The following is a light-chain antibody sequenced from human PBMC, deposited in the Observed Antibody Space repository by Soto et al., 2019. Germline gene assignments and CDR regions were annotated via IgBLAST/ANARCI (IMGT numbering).Light chain of an antibody. J-gene: IGKJ1*01. CDR3: QQYKTYWT. Sequence: DIQMTQSPSTLSASVGDRVTITCRASQSINSWLAWYQQKPGKAPNLLIYMATSLESGVPSRFSGSGSGTEFTLTISSLQPDDFATYYCQQYKTYWTFGQGTKVDIK. CDR2: MAT. CDR1: QSINSW. V-gene: IGKV1-5*03.